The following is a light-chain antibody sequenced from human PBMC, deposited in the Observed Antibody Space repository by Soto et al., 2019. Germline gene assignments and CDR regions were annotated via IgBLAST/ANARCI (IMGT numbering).Light chain of an antibody. CDR1: QSVNSDY. V-gene: IGKV3-20*01. J-gene: IGKJ5*01. CDR3: QHYVTSSIT. CDR2: AKS. Sequence: EIVLAQSPGTLSLSPGERATLSCRASQSVNSDYVAWYRQKPGQAPILLMYAKSTRATGIPDRISGGGSGTDFTLTISRLEPEDFAVYYCQHYVTSSITFGQGTRLEIK.